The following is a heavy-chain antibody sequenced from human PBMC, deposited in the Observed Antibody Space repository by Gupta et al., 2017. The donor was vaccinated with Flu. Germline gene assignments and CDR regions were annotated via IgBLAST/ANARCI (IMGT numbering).Heavy chain of an antibody. CDR1: GFTFGDYA. CDR2: IRSKAYGGTT. CDR3: TRAYREYSSGQEFDY. D-gene: IGHD6-19*01. V-gene: IGHV3-49*03. Sequence: EVQLVESGGGLVQPGRSLRLSCTASGFTFGDYAMSWFRQAPGKGLEWVGFIRSKAYGGTTEYAASVKGRFTISRDDSKSIAYLQMNSLKTEDTAVYYCTRAYREYSSGQEFDYWGQGTLVTVSS. J-gene: IGHJ4*02.